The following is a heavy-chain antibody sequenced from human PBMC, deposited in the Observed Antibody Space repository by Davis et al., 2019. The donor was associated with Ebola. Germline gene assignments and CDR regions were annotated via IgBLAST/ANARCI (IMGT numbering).Heavy chain of an antibody. D-gene: IGHD2-2*01. J-gene: IGHJ6*03. CDR2: MYTSGST. Sequence: SETLSLTCTVSGGSISSGSYYWSWIRQSAGKGLEWIGHMYTSGSTNYNPSLKSRVTISVDTSKNQFSLKLNSVTAADTAVYYCARDRGTSSYMDVWGKGTTVTVSS. CDR3: ARDRGTSSYMDV. CDR1: GGSISSGSYY. V-gene: IGHV4-61*09.